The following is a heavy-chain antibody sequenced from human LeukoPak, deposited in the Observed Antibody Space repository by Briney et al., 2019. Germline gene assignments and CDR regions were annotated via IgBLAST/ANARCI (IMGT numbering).Heavy chain of an antibody. V-gene: IGHV3-30*02. CDR2: IRYDGSNK. CDR1: EFTFSSYG. Sequence: PGGSLRPSCAASEFTFSSYGMHWVRQAPGKGLEWVAFIRYDGSNKYYADSVKGRFTISRDNSKNTLYLQMNSLGAEDTAVYYCANGGDSSSWYRYYFDYWGQGTLVTVSS. CDR3: ANGGDSSSWYRYYFDY. D-gene: IGHD6-13*01. J-gene: IGHJ4*02.